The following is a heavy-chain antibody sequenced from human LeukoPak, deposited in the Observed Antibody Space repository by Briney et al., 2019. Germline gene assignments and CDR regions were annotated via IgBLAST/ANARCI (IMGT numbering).Heavy chain of an antibody. D-gene: IGHD1-26*01. Sequence: GGSLRLSCAASGFAFRSYAMSWVRQAPGKGLEWVSGISGSGGSTSYADSVQGRFTISRDNSKNTLSLQMNSLRAEDTALYYCAKDILSSGSYYSNFDSWGQGTLVTVSS. CDR1: GFAFRSYA. V-gene: IGHV3-23*01. CDR3: AKDILSSGSYYSNFDS. J-gene: IGHJ4*02. CDR2: ISGSGGST.